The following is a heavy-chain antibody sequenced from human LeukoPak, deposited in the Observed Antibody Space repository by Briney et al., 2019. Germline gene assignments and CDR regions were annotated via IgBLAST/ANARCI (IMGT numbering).Heavy chain of an antibody. D-gene: IGHD6-19*01. J-gene: IGHJ4*02. V-gene: IGHV4-59*08. CDR1: GGSISNYY. CDR2: IYYSGSS. CDR3: ARAFRGQWLVM. Sequence: SETLSLTCTVSGGSISNYYWSWIRQPPGKGLEWIGYIYYSGSSNYNPSLKSRVTISVDTSKNQFSLKLSFVTAADTAVYYCARAFRGQWLVMWGQGTLVTVSS.